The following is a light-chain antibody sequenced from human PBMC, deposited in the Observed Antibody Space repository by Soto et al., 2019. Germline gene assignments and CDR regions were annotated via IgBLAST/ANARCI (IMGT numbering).Light chain of an antibody. Sequence: SVLTQPASVSGSPGQAITISWTGSSSDVGSYDLVSWYQQHPGKAPELIIYEDTERPSGVSDRFSGSKSGSTASLTISGLQAEDEADYYCCSYAGSRIYVFGSGTKVTVL. J-gene: IGLJ1*01. CDR3: CSYAGSRIYV. V-gene: IGLV2-23*01. CDR1: SSDVGSYDL. CDR2: EDT.